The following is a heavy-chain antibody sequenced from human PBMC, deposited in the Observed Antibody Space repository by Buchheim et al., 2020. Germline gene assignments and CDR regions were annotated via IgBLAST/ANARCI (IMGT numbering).Heavy chain of an antibody. CDR3: AKDFPSYPYNFDY. CDR2: ISDDGDIT. J-gene: IGHJ4*02. D-gene: IGHD5-24*01. Sequence: VQLVESGGGVVQPGKSLRLSCAASGFTFSTYAMSWVRQAPGKGLEWVSTISDDGDITYYVDSVKGRFTISRDNSKDSLYLQMNSLRAEDTAIYYCAKDFPSYPYNFDYWGQGTL. V-gene: IGHV3-23*04. CDR1: GFTFSTYA.